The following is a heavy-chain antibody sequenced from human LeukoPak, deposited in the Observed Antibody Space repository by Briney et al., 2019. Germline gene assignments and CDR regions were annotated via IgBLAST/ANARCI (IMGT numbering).Heavy chain of an antibody. J-gene: IGHJ5*02. CDR3: ARAIQASYYYDSSGYHYP. CDR2: IYYSGST. CDR1: GGSISSYY. Sequence: KPSETLSLTCTVSGGSISSYYWSWIRQPPGKGLEWIGYIYYSGSTNYNPSLKSRVTISIDTSKNQFSLKLSSVTAADTAVYYCARAIQASYYYDSSGYHYPWGQGTLVTVSS. V-gene: IGHV4-59*01. D-gene: IGHD3-22*01.